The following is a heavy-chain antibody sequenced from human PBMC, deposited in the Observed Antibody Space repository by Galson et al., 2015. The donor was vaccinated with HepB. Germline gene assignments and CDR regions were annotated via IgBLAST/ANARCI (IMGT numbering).Heavy chain of an antibody. V-gene: IGHV1-18*01. CDR1: GYTFTTYG. Sequence: SVKVSCKASGYTFTTYGISWVRQAPGQGPEWMGWISAYNGNTNYAQKLQGRVTMTTDTSTSTAYMELRSLRSDDTAVYYCARVFGWSGYYSYYYYYMDVWGKGTTVTVSS. D-gene: IGHD3-3*01. J-gene: IGHJ6*03. CDR3: ARVFGWSGYYSYYYYYMDV. CDR2: ISAYNGNT.